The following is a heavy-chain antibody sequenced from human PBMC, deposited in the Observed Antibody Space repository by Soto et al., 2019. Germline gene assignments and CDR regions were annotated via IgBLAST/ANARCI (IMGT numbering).Heavy chain of an antibody. D-gene: IGHD3-10*01. V-gene: IGHV4-59*04. CDR1: GGSISSYY. Sequence: SETLSLTCTVSGGSISSYYWSWIRQPPGKGLEWIGNIHYSGSTYYDSSLKSRVTISVDTSKNQFSLKLSSVTAADTAVYYCARLIPRTGNWFDPWGQGTLVTVSS. CDR2: IHYSGST. J-gene: IGHJ5*02. CDR3: ARLIPRTGNWFDP.